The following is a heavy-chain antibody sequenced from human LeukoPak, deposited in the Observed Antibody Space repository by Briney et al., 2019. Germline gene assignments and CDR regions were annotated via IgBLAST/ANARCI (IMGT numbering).Heavy chain of an antibody. CDR2: IHQDGNEK. Sequence: PGGSLRPSCAASGFTFSTYWMSWVRQAPGKGLEWVANIHQDGNEKYYVDSVKGRFTISRDNAKNSLYLQMNSLRAEGTAVYYCARGDKFSGDYWGQGTLVTVSS. V-gene: IGHV3-7*04. CDR3: ARGDKFSGDY. CDR1: GFTFSTYW. J-gene: IGHJ4*02. D-gene: IGHD2-15*01.